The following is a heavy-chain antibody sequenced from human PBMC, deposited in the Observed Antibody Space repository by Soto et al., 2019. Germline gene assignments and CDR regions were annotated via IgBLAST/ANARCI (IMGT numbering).Heavy chain of an antibody. CDR1: GASISSTNW. Sequence: QVQLQESGPGLVKPSGTLSLTCGVSGASISSTNWWSWVRQAPGEGPEWIGEIYHSGATNYNPSLKTRVIISTDTSKNQLSLRLASVTAADTAVYFCARHIAVPTTRGFDYWGQGTLVTVSS. CDR2: IYHSGAT. V-gene: IGHV4-4*02. D-gene: IGHD2-15*01. CDR3: ARHIAVPTTRGFDY. J-gene: IGHJ4*02.